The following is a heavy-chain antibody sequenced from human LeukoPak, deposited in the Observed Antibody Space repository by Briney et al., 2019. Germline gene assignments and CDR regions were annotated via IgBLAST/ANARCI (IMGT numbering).Heavy chain of an antibody. CDR2: INHSGST. D-gene: IGHD3-3*01. V-gene: IGHV4-34*01. CDR1: GGSFSGYY. J-gene: IGHJ4*02. Sequence: SETLSLTCAVYGGSFSGYYWSWIRQPPGKGLEWIGEINHSGSTNYNPSLKSRVTISVDTSKNQFSLKLSSVTAADTAVYYCARYKASRWSGYEYWGQGTLVTVSS. CDR3: ARYKASRWSGYEY.